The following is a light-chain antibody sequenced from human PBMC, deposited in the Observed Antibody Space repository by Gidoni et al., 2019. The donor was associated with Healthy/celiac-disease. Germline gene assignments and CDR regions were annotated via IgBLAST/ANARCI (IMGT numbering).Light chain of an antibody. CDR1: QSVLYSSNNKNY. J-gene: IGKJ1*01. CDR3: QQYYSTPPT. CDR2: WAS. V-gene: IGKV4-1*01. Sequence: DIVMTQSPDPLAVSLGERATINCKSSQSVLYSSNNKNYLAWYQQKPGQPPKLLIYWASTGESGVPDRFSGSGSGKDFTLTISSLQAEDVAVYYCQQYYSTPPTFXQXTKVEIK.